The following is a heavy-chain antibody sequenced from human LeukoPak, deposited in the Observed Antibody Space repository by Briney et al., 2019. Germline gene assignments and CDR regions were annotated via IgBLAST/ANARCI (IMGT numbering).Heavy chain of an antibody. V-gene: IGHV3-23*01. D-gene: IGHD3-10*01. CDR2: ISASGHNT. Sequence: GGSLRLSCATSGFTFSAYVMTWVRQAPGKGLEWVSTISASGHNTYYADSVKGRFTISRDISKNTLYLQMNSLRVEDTAVYYCARGEGSGSYYKRYFDLWGRGTLVTVSS. CDR3: ARGEGSGSYYKRYFDL. CDR1: GFTFSAYV. J-gene: IGHJ2*01.